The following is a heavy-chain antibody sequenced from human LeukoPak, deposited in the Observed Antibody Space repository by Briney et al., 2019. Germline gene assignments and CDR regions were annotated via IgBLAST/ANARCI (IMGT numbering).Heavy chain of an antibody. V-gene: IGHV1-69*04. CDR3: ARGGKLHIAAAGFDY. CDR1: GGTFSSYA. CDR2: IIPIFGIA. D-gene: IGHD6-13*01. J-gene: IGHJ4*02. Sequence: GASVKVSCKASGGTFSSYAISWVRQAPGQGLEWMGRIIPIFGIANYAQKFQGRVTITADKSTSTAYMELSSLRSEDTAVYYCARGGKLHIAAAGFDYWGQGTLVTVSS.